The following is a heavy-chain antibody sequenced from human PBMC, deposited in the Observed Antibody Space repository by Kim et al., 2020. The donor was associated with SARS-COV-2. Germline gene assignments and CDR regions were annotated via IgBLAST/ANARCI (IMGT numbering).Heavy chain of an antibody. CDR1: GYTFTSYG. J-gene: IGHJ4*02. CDR2: ISAYNGNT. D-gene: IGHD3-10*01. V-gene: IGHV1-18*01. CDR3: ARNDGGFGELGGWLDY. Sequence: ASVKVSCKASGYTFTSYGISWVRQAPGQGLEWMGWISAYNGNTNYAQKLQGRVTMTTDTSTSTAYMELRSLRSDDTAVYYCARNDGGFGELGGWLDYWGQGTLVTVSS.